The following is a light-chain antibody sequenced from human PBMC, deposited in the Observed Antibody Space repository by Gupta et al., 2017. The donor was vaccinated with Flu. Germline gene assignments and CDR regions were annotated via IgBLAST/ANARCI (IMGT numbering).Light chain of an antibody. CDR1: SSEVGGYNY. CDR3: SSYTRYNTYV. CDR2: EVN. J-gene: IGLJ1*01. V-gene: IGLV2-14*01. Sequence: QSALTQPASVSGSPGQSLTISCTGTSSEVGGYNYVSWYPQHPGKAPKLMIFEVNNRPAGVADRFSGSKYGNTASLTISGLQADDDADYYCSSYTRYNTYVFGTGTKVTVL.